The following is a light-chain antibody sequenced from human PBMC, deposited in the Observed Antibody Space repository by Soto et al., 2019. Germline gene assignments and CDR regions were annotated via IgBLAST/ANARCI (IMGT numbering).Light chain of an antibody. Sequence: EIVLTQSPGTLSLSPGERATLSCRASQSVSSNYLAWYQQKSGQAPRLLIYDASSSATGIPDRFSGSGSGTDFTFTISRLEPEDLAVYYCQQYGTSPQTFGQGTRLEIK. CDR1: QSVSSNY. CDR3: QQYGTSPQT. J-gene: IGKJ5*01. CDR2: DAS. V-gene: IGKV3-20*01.